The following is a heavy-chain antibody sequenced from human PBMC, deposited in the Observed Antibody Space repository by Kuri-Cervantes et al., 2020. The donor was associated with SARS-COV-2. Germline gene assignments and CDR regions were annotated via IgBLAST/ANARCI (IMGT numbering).Heavy chain of an antibody. Sequence: GGSLKISCAASGFTFSSYGMHWVRQAPGKGLEWVAVIWYDGSNKYYADSVKGRFTISRDNSKNTLYLQMNSLRAEDTAVYYCARDMPFGSSWYADNWFDPWGHGTRVT. V-gene: IGHV3-33*01. D-gene: IGHD6-13*01. CDR3: ARDMPFGSSWYADNWFDP. J-gene: IGHJ5*02. CDR2: IWYDGSNK. CDR1: GFTFSSYG.